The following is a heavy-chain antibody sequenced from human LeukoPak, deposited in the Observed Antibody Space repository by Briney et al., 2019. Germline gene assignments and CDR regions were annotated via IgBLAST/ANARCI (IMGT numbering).Heavy chain of an antibody. CDR1: GFSLSGYW. Sequence: GGSLRLSCVASGFSLSGYWMYWVRQAPGKGLMYISRNNGGGSTTNYADVVKGRFTMSRDNVKNTLYLQMNSLRVEDTAVYYCARDPRNVGLAPWGQGTLVTVSS. CDR3: ARDPRNVGLAP. D-gene: IGHD2-15*01. CDR2: NNGGGSTT. V-gene: IGHV3-74*01. J-gene: IGHJ5*02.